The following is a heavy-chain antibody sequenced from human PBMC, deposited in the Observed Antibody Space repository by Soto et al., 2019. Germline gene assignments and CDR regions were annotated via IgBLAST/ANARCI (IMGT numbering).Heavy chain of an antibody. D-gene: IGHD3-9*01. Sequence: SETLSLTCTVYGGSISSGGYYWSWIRQHPXKGLEWIGYIYYSGSTYYNPSLKSRVTISVDTSKNQFSLKLSSVTAADTAVYYCARVRGKKLRYFDWLPHYFGYWGQGTLVTVSS. CDR3: ARVRGKKLRYFDWLPHYFGY. J-gene: IGHJ4*02. CDR1: GGSISSGGYY. V-gene: IGHV4-31*03. CDR2: IYYSGST.